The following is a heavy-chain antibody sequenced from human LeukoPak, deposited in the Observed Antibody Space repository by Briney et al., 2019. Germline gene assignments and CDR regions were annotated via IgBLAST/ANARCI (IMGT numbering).Heavy chain of an antibody. CDR1: GGSISSYY. CDR3: ARLITRPDAFDI. V-gene: IGHV4-59*08. D-gene: IGHD1-20*01. Sequence: SETLSLTCTVSGGSISSYYWSWIRQPPGKGLECIGYIFYIGTTSYNPSLKSRVTISVDTSKSQFSLRLRSVTAADTAVYYCARLITRPDAFDIWGQGTMVTVSS. J-gene: IGHJ3*02. CDR2: IFYIGTT.